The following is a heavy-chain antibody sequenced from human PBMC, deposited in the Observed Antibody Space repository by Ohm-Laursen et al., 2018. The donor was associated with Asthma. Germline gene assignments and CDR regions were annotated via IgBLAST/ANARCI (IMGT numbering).Heavy chain of an antibody. V-gene: IGHV1-69*13. J-gene: IGHJ6*02. CDR1: GYTFTSYG. Sequence: ASVKVSCKASGYTFTSYGISWVRQAPGQGLEWMGGVIPILGTTNYAQNFQGRITITADESTSTAYMDLSSLRSEDTAVYYCARGGYSGYDLYYAMDVWGQGTTVTVSS. CDR2: VIPILGTT. D-gene: IGHD5-12*01. CDR3: ARGGYSGYDLYYAMDV.